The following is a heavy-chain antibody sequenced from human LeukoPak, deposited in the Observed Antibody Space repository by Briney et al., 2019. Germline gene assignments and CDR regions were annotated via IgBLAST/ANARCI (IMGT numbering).Heavy chain of an antibody. CDR1: GLTFSTYW. CDR3: ARHGGAFDI. V-gene: IGHV3-7*01. Sequence: GGSLRLSCAASGLTFSTYWMSWARQAPGKGPEWVAYIKQDGSEKDYVDSVKGRFTISRDNAKNSLYLQMNSLRGEDTAVYYCARHGGAFDIWAKGHWSPSLQ. CDR2: IKQDGSEK. J-gene: IGHJ3*02. D-gene: IGHD3-10*01.